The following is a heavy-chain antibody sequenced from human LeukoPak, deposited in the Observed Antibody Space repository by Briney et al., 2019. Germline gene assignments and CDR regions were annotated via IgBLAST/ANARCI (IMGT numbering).Heavy chain of an antibody. CDR2: INSDGSST. CDR3: ASRRNLGYSYGLDY. V-gene: IGHV3-74*01. D-gene: IGHD5-18*01. CDR1: GFTFSSYW. Sequence: GGSLRLSCAASGFTFSSYWMHWVRQAPGKGLVWVSRINSDGSSTSYADSVKGRFTISRDNAKNTLYLQMNSLRAEDTAVYYCASRRNLGYSYGLDYWGQGTLVTVSS. J-gene: IGHJ4*02.